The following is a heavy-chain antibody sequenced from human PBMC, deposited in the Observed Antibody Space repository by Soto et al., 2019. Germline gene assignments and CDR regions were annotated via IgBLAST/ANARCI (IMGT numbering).Heavy chain of an antibody. CDR3: ARDYSSGWHYYYGMDV. Sequence: GGSLSLSCAASGFTFSSYAMHWVRQAPGKGLEWVAVISYDGSNKYYADSVKGRFTISRDNSKNTLYLQMNSLRAEDTAVYYCARDYSSGWHYYYGMDVWGQGTTVTVSS. CDR1: GFTFSSYA. J-gene: IGHJ6*02. D-gene: IGHD6-19*01. V-gene: IGHV3-30-3*01. CDR2: ISYDGSNK.